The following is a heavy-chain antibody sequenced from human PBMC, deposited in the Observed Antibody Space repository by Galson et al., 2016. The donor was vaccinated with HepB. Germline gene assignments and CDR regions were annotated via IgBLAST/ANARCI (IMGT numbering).Heavy chain of an antibody. V-gene: IGHV4-39*02. J-gene: IGHJ5*02. CDR3: ARLILHYYDSSGFHPNWFDP. CDR2: IFYSGRT. CDR1: GGSIGTSDYY. D-gene: IGHD3-22*01. Sequence: LTRSVSGGSIGTSDYYWAWIRQSPGKGLESIGSIFYSGRTYYNPYLKSRVTISIDTSNNHFSLKLTSVTAADTAVYYCARLILHYYDSSGFHPNWFDPWGQGSLVIVSA.